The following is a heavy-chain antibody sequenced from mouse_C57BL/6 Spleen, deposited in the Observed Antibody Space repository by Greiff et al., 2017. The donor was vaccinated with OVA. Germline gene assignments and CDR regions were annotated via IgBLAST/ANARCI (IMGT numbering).Heavy chain of an antibody. CDR1: GYTFTSYW. D-gene: IGHD2-4*01. CDR3: ARSHDYRRDYFDY. CDR2: IHPNSGST. Sequence: QVQLQQPGAELVKPGASVKLSCKASGYTFTSYWMHWVKQRPGQGLEWIGMIHPNSGSTNYNEKFKSKATLTVDKSSSTAYMQLSSLTSEDSAVYYCARSHDYRRDYFDYWGQGTTLTVSS. V-gene: IGHV1-64*01. J-gene: IGHJ2*01.